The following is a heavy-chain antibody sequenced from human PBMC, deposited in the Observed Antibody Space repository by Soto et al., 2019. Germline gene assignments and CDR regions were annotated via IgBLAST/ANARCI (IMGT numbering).Heavy chain of an antibody. D-gene: IGHD3-10*01. J-gene: IGHJ4*02. Sequence: GGSLRLSCAASEFTFSNSWMAWVRQAPGKGLEWVSDTNPYGSTTSYVDSVKGRFTVSRDNAKNSLYLQMNSLRVEDTAVYYCARDPAFGTLDYWGLGTLVTVSS. V-gene: IGHV3-7*01. CDR2: TNPYGSTT. CDR3: ARDPAFGTLDY. CDR1: EFTFSNSW.